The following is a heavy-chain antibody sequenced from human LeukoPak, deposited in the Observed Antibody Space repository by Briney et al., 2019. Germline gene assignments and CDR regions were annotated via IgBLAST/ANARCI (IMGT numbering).Heavy chain of an antibody. CDR3: ARGRGVWGSYRPNYFDY. CDR1: GGSFSGYY. CDR2: INHSGST. D-gene: IGHD3-16*02. V-gene: IGHV4-34*01. Sequence: PSETLPLTCAVYGGSFSGYYWSWIRQPPGKGLEWIGEINHSGSTNYNPSLKSRVTISVDTSKNQFSLKLSSVTAADTAVYYCARGRGVWGSYRPNYFDYWGQGTLVTVSS. J-gene: IGHJ4*02.